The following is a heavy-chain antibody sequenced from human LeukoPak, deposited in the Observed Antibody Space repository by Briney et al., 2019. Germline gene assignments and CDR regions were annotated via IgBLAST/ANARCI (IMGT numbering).Heavy chain of an antibody. CDR1: GASVSSYY. CDR3: ARKDGDI. V-gene: IGHV4-4*07. D-gene: IGHD5-24*01. J-gene: IGHJ3*02. Sequence: SETLSLTCTVSGASVSSYYWIWIRQPAGRGLEWIGRIDASGSTNYNPSLKSRVTMSVDSSKNQFSLKVSSVTAADTAVYYCARKDGDIWGQGTKVTVSS. CDR2: IDASGST.